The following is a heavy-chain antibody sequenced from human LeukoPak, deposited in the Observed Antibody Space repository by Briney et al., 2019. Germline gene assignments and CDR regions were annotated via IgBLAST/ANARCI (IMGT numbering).Heavy chain of an antibody. CDR1: GFTFSSYA. V-gene: IGHV3-23*01. Sequence: PGGSLRLSCAASGFTFSSYAMSWVRQAPGKGVEWVSAISGSGGSTYYADSVKGRFTISRDNSKNTLYLQMNSLRAEDTAVYYCAKDSTYYDFWSGYYGTDAFDIWGQGTMVTVSS. CDR3: AKDSTYYDFWSGYYGTDAFDI. D-gene: IGHD3-3*01. CDR2: ISGSGGST. J-gene: IGHJ3*02.